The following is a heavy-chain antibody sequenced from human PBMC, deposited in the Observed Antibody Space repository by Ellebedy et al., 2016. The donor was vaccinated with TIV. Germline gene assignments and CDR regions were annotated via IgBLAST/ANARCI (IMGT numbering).Heavy chain of an antibody. CDR2: IYYSGST. V-gene: IGHV4-39*01. Sequence: SETLSLTXTVSGGSTSSSSYFWGWIRQPPGKGLEWIGIIYYSGSTYYNPSLNSRVSISVDRAKNQFSLNLNSVTASDTAVYYCARPLRSTVTTSIYFDYWGQGTLVTVSS. CDR1: GGSTSSSSYF. CDR3: ARPLRSTVTTSIYFDY. D-gene: IGHD4-17*01. J-gene: IGHJ4*02.